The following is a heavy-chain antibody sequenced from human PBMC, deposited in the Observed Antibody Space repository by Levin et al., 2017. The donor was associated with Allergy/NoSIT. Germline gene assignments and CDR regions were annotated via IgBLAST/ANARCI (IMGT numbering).Heavy chain of an antibody. CDR1: GFTFGDYA. CDR2: IRSKAYGGTT. Sequence: GGSLRLSCTASGFTFGDYAMSWVRQAPGKGLEWVGFIRSKAYGGTTEYAASVKGRFTISRDDSKSIAYLQMNSLKTEDTAVYYCTRDLNYCSGGSCVGNVYYYYYDGMDVWGQGTTVTVAS. V-gene: IGHV3-49*04. D-gene: IGHD2-15*01. CDR3: TRDLNYCSGGSCVGNVYYYYYDGMDV. J-gene: IGHJ6*02.